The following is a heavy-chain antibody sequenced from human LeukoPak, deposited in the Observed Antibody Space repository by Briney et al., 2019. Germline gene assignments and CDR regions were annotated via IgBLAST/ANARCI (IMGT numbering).Heavy chain of an antibody. CDR1: GYTFITYG. Sequence: DSVKVSCKASGYTFITYGISWVRQAPGQGLEWMGWISAYNGNTNYAQKFQGRVTMTTDTSTSTAYMELRSLRSGDTAVYYCARESRARGREFDYWGQGTLVTVSS. D-gene: IGHD3-16*01. V-gene: IGHV1-18*01. CDR2: ISAYNGNT. J-gene: IGHJ4*02. CDR3: ARESRARGREFDY.